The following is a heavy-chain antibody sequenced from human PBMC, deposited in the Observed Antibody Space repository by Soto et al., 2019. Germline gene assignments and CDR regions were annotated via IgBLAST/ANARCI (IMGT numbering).Heavy chain of an antibody. D-gene: IGHD6-6*01. CDR3: ARDSFPPYSSSSKGFDY. V-gene: IGHV4-59*01. CDR1: GGSISSYY. CDR2: LDYSGTT. J-gene: IGHJ4*02. Sequence: SETLSLTCTVSGGSISSYYWNWIRQSPGKGLEWIASLDYSGTTNYNPSLKSRITTSVDPSKKQFSLKMRSVTAADTAVYYCARDSFPPYSSSSKGFDYWGQGSLVTVS.